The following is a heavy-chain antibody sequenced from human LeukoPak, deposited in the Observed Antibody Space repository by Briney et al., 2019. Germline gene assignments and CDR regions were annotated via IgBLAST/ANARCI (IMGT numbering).Heavy chain of an antibody. D-gene: IGHD3-22*01. CDR3: ARAKGLYYMDV. CDR2: IKSKTDGGTT. J-gene: IGHJ6*03. CDR1: GFTFSNAW. Sequence: GGSLRLSCAASGFTFSNAWMSWVRQAPGKGLEWVGRIKSKTDGGTTDYAAPVKGRFTISRDDSKNTLYLQMNSLRAEDTAVYYCARAKGLYYMDVWGKGTTVTISS. V-gene: IGHV3-15*01.